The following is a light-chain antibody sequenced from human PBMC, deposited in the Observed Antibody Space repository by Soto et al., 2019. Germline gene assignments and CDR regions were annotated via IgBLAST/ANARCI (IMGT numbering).Light chain of an antibody. J-gene: IGKJ4*01. Sequence: EIVMTQSPATLSVSPGERATLSCRASQSVSSNLAWYQQKPGQAPRLLIYGASTRATGIPARFSGSGSGTECALTISSLQSEDFAVYYCKQYNNWPGLTFGGGTKVEIK. CDR3: KQYNNWPGLT. CDR1: QSVSSN. CDR2: GAS. V-gene: IGKV3-15*01.